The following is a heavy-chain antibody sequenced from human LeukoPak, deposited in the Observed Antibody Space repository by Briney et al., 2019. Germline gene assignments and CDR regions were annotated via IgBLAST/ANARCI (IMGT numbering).Heavy chain of an antibody. CDR3: ARGGSSSSYYNNYGMDV. V-gene: IGHV1-8*01. D-gene: IGHD6-13*01. Sequence: ASVKVSCKASGCSLTSFDINWVRQGSGQGLEWMGWMNPKRGNTGYAPTFQGRVTITRDTSIDTAFMELSSLRPDDTAVYYCARGGSSSSYYNNYGMDVWGQGTTITVPS. CDR1: GCSLTSFD. CDR2: MNPKRGNT. J-gene: IGHJ6*02.